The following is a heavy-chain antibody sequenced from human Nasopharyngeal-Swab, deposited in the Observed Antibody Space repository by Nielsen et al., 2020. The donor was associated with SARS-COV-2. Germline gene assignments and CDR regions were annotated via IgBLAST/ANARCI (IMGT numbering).Heavy chain of an antibody. CDR3: AKQWLLGGHIDY. Sequence: GEFLKISCAASGFTFSSYGMHWVRQAPGKGLEWVAVISYDGSNKYYADSVKGRFTISRDNSKNTLYLQMNSLRAEDTAVYYCAKQWLLGGHIDYWGQGTLVTVSS. CDR1: GFTFSSYG. CDR2: ISYDGSNK. V-gene: IGHV3-30*18. J-gene: IGHJ4*02. D-gene: IGHD3-22*01.